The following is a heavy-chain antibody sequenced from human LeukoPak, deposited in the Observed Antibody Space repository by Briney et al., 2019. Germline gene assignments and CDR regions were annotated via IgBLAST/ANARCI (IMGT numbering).Heavy chain of an antibody. CDR3: AREASLVRGIFITRYGLDV. Sequence: SETLSLTCTVSGGSVSSGTYYWTWIRQPPGKGLEWIAYISYNENTNYNPSLKSRLTISLDTSKNQFSLRLSSVTAADTAVYYCAREASLVRGIFITRYGLDVWGKGTTVTVSS. D-gene: IGHD3-10*01. V-gene: IGHV4-61*01. CDR2: ISYNENT. J-gene: IGHJ6*04. CDR1: GGSVSSGTYY.